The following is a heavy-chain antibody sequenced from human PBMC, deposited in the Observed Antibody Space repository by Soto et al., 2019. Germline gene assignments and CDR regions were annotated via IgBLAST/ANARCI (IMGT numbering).Heavy chain of an antibody. Sequence: GGSLRLSCAASGFTFSSYAMSWVRQAPGKGLEWVSAISGSGGSTYYADSVKGRFTISRDNSKNTLYLQMNSLRAEDTAVYYCAKSTEGYCSGGSCLNFDYWGQGTLVTVSS. D-gene: IGHD2-15*01. J-gene: IGHJ4*02. V-gene: IGHV3-23*01. CDR1: GFTFSSYA. CDR2: ISGSGGST. CDR3: AKSTEGYCSGGSCLNFDY.